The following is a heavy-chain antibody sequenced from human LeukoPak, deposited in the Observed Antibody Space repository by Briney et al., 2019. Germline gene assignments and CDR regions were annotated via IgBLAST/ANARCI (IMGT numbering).Heavy chain of an antibody. D-gene: IGHD1-26*01. V-gene: IGHV3-15*01. Sequence: SGGSLRLSCAASGFTFSNAWMSWVRQAPGKGLEWVGRIKSKTDGGTTDYAAPVKGRFTISRDDPKNTLYLQMNSLKTEDTAVYYCTTGGGVGARPYWGQGTLVTVSS. J-gene: IGHJ4*02. CDR1: GFTFSNAW. CDR2: IKSKTDGGTT. CDR3: TTGGGVGARPY.